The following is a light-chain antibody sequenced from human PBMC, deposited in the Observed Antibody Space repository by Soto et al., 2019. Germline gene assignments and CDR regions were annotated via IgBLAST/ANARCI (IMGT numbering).Light chain of an antibody. CDR2: DVS. J-gene: IGKJ3*01. CDR1: QSITTW. CDR3: QQYNSYSLFT. V-gene: IGKV1-5*01. Sequence: DIQMTQSPSTVSAYVGESVTITCRASQSITTWLAWYQQRPGKAPKLLIYDVSSLQSGVPSRFSGSGSGTEFTLTISSLQPDDFATYYCQQYNSYSLFTFGPGTKVDIK.